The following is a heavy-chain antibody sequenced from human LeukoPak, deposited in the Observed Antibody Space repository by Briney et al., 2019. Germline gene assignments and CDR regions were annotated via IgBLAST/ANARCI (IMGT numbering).Heavy chain of an antibody. CDR1: GGSFSGYY. CDR2: INHSGST. V-gene: IGHV4-34*01. D-gene: IGHD3-10*01. Sequence: SETLSLTCAVYGGSFSGYYWSWLRQPPGKGLEWIGEINHSGSTNYNPSLKSRVTISVDTSKNQFSLKLSSVTAADTAVYYCARGYPRPRITMVRGVITSYSYFDYWGQGTLVTVSS. J-gene: IGHJ4*02. CDR3: ARGYPRPRITMVRGVITSYSYFDY.